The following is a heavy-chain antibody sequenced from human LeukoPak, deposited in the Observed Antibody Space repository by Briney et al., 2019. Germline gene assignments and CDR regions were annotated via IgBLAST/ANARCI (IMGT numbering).Heavy chain of an antibody. CDR2: IDSRASVI. V-gene: IGHV3-11*04. Sequence: IDSRASVIYYADSVKGRFTISRDNAKNSLYLQMDSLRAEDTAVYYCARSPYGSGTSHFDYWGQGTLVTVSS. CDR3: ARSPYGSGTSHFDY. J-gene: IGHJ4*02. D-gene: IGHD3-10*01.